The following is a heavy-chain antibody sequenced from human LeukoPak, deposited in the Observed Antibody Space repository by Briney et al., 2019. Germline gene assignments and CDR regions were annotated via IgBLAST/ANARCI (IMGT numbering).Heavy chain of an antibody. CDR1: GFSSHDYA. CDR3: AKAPVVIAARLYFDY. D-gene: IGHD6-6*01. Sequence: GRSLRLSCAASGFSSHDYAMHWVRQAPGKGLEWVSGIGWNSDSIGYADSVKGRFTISRDNAKNSLYLQMDSLRAEDTAVYYCAKAPVVIAARLYFDYWGQGTLVTVSS. V-gene: IGHV3-9*02. CDR2: IGWNSDSI. J-gene: IGHJ4*02.